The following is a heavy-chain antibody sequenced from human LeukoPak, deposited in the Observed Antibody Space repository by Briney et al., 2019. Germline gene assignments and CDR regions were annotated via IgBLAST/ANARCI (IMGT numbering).Heavy chain of an antibody. Sequence: GGSLRLSCAASGFTVSSNYMSWVRQAPGKELEWVSVIYSGGSTYYADSVKGRFTISRHNSKNTLYLQMNSLRAEDTAVYYCARGSWSGYSYGRDYYYGMDVWGQGTTVTVSS. CDR3: ARGSWSGYSYGRDYYYGMDV. CDR1: GFTVSSNY. CDR2: IYSGGST. D-gene: IGHD5-18*01. V-gene: IGHV3-53*04. J-gene: IGHJ6*02.